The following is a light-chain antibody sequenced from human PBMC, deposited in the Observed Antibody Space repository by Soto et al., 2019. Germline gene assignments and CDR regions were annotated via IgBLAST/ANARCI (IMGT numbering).Light chain of an antibody. Sequence: QSVLNQPASVSGSPGQSITISCTGTSSDVVGYNYVSWYQQHPGKAPKLMIYDVSNRPSGVSNRFSGSKSGNTASLTISGLQAEDEADYYCSSYTSSSTLGYVFGTGTKVTVL. J-gene: IGLJ1*01. V-gene: IGLV2-14*01. CDR1: SSDVVGYNY. CDR2: DVS. CDR3: SSYTSSSTLGYV.